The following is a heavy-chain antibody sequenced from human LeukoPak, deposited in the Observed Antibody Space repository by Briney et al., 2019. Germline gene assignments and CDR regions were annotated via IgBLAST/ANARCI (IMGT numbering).Heavy chain of an antibody. V-gene: IGHV4-34*01. D-gene: IGHD3-10*01. J-gene: IGHJ5*02. CDR1: DGSFSGYY. Sequence: SETLSLTCAVYDGSFSGYYWSWIRQPPGKGLEWIGEINHSGSTNYNPSLKSRVTISVDTSKNQFSLKLSSVTAADTAVYYCARHPFVYGSGRGFDPWGQGTLVTVSS. CDR3: ARHPFVYGSGRGFDP. CDR2: INHSGST.